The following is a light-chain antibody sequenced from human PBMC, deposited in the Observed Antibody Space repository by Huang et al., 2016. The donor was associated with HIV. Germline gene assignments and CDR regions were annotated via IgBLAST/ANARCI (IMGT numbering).Light chain of an antibody. CDR2: DAS. Sequence: EIVLTQSPATLSLSPGKRATLSCRASRSLSTYLAWYQQKPGQAPRRLIDDASSRATGIPARFSGSGSGTDFTLTISRLEPEDFAVYYCQDRSDWPRFTFGPGTRVDVK. J-gene: IGKJ3*01. V-gene: IGKV3-11*01. CDR1: RSLSTY. CDR3: QDRSDWPRFT.